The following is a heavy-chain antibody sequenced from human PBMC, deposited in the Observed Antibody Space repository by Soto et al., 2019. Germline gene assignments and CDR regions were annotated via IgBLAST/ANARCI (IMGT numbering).Heavy chain of an antibody. D-gene: IGHD3-22*01. CDR2: IYYSGST. J-gene: IGHJ4*02. CDR1: GGSISSYY. V-gene: IGHV4-59*12. Sequence: SETLSLTCTVSGGSISSYYWSWIRQPPGKGLEWIGYIYYSGSTNYNPSLKSRVTISVDTSKNQFSLKLNSVTPEDTALYYCASSDRSGFGFDYWGQGTLVTVSS. CDR3: ASSDRSGFGFDY.